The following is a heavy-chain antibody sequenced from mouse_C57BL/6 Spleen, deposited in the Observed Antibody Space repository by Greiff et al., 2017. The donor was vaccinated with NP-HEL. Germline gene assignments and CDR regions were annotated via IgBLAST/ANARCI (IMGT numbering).Heavy chain of an antibody. D-gene: IGHD4-1*01. CDR2: IWRGGST. J-gene: IGHJ1*03. V-gene: IGHV2-2*01. Sequence: VQLQQSGPGLVQPSQSLSITCTVSGFSLTRYGVHWVRQSPGKGLEWLGVIWRGGSTDYTAAFLSSLRIRKDNSKSQVFFKMNSLQADDTAIYYCARMNWDGWYFDVWGTGTTVTVSS. CDR1: GFSLTRYG. CDR3: ARMNWDGWYFDV.